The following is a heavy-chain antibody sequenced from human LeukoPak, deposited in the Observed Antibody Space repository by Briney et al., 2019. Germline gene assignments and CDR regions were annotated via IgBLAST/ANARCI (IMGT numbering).Heavy chain of an antibody. D-gene: IGHD6-13*01. CDR1: GYSFTSYW. J-gene: IGHJ6*02. CDR2: IYPGDSDT. Sequence: GESLKISCKGSGYSFTSYWIGWVRQMPGKGLEWMGIIYPGDSDTRYSPSFQGQVTISADKSTSTAYLQWSSLKASDTAMYYCPRALGWYSSIEGDYYGMDVWGQGTTVTVSS. V-gene: IGHV5-51*01. CDR3: PRALGWYSSIEGDYYGMDV.